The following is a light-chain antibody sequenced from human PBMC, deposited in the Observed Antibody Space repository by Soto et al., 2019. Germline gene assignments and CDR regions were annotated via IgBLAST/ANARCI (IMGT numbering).Light chain of an antibody. CDR2: DAS. CDR1: QSIVSF. Sequence: DIPMTQSPSTLSASVGDRVTIACRASQSIVSFVAWYQQKPGKAPKLLIYDASNLDSGVPSRFSGSGSGTEYSLTISSLQPDDVATYYCQQYDTYWTFGQGTKVEIK. V-gene: IGKV1-5*01. CDR3: QQYDTYWT. J-gene: IGKJ1*01.